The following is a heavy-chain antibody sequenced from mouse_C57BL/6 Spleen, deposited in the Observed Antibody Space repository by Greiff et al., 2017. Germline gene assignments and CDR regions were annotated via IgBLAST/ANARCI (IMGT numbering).Heavy chain of an antibody. D-gene: IGHD1-1*01. CDR2: ISSGGSYT. V-gene: IGHV5-6*01. Sequence: VQVVESGGDLVKPGGSLKLSCAASGFTFSSYGMSWVRQTPDKRLEWVATISSGGSYTYYPDSVKGRFTISRDNAKNTLYLQMSSLKTEDTAMYYCARHENYYGSSSSYWYFDVWGTGTTVTVSS. CDR3: ARHENYYGSSSSYWYFDV. J-gene: IGHJ1*03. CDR1: GFTFSSYG.